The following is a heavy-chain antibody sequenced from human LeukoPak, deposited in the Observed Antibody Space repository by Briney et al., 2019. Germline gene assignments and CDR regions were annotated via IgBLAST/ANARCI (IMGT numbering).Heavy chain of an antibody. J-gene: IGHJ6*03. CDR3: ARSSVVPAAIRYYYYYMDV. CDR1: GFTVSSNY. CDR2: IYSGGST. V-gene: IGHV3-53*01. Sequence: PGGSLRLSCAASGFTVSSNYMSWVRQAPGKGLEWVSVIYSGGSTYYADSVKGRFTISRDNSKNTLCLQMNSLRAEDTAVYYCARSSVVPAAIRYYYYYMDVWGKGTTVTVSS. D-gene: IGHD2-2*01.